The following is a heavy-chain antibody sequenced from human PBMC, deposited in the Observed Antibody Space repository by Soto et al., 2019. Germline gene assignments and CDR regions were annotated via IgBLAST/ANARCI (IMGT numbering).Heavy chain of an antibody. J-gene: IGHJ5*02. CDR3: ARSDFWSGYYDYWFDP. Sequence: PGGSLRLSCAASGFTFSSYSMNWVRQAPGKGLEWVAVISYDGSTKYYADSVKGRFTISRDNSKNTLYLQMNSLRADDTAVYYCARSDFWSGYYDYWFDPWGQGTLVTVSS. D-gene: IGHD3-3*01. CDR2: ISYDGSTK. V-gene: IGHV3-30*03. CDR1: GFTFSSYS.